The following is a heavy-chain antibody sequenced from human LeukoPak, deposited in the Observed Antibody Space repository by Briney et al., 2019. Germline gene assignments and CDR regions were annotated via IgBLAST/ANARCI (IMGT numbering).Heavy chain of an antibody. Sequence: GASVKVSCKASGGTFSSYAISWVRQAPGQGLEWMGGIIPIFGTANYAQKFQGRVTITADESTSTAYMELSSLRSEDTAVYYCARSERHDFWSGYPNYYYYYGMDVWGQGTTVTVSS. V-gene: IGHV1-69*13. D-gene: IGHD3-3*01. CDR3: ARSERHDFWSGYPNYYYYYGMDV. CDR1: GGTFSSYA. CDR2: IIPIFGTA. J-gene: IGHJ6*02.